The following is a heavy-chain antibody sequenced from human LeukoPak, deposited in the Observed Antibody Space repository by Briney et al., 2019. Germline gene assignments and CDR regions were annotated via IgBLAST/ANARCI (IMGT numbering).Heavy chain of an antibody. CDR3: ARDARSHCGTDACYGPYFDY. CDR1: GFIFSTSS. Sequence: GGSLRLSCAASGFIFSTSSMSWVRQTPGKGLEWISYIRGSSTIYYADSVKGRFTISRDNARNSLYLQMNDLRAEDTGVYFCARDARSHCGTDACYGPYFDYWGQGSLVTVSS. V-gene: IGHV3-48*01. J-gene: IGHJ4*02. CDR2: IRGSSTI. D-gene: IGHD2-2*01.